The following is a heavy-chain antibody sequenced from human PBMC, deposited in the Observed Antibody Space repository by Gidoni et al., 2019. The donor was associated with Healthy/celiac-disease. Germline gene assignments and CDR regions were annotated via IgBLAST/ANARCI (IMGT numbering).Heavy chain of an antibody. J-gene: IGHJ5*02. V-gene: IGHV3-23*01. CDR1: GVTCSSDA. Sequence: EVQLLESGGGLVQPGGSLRLSCAAHGVTCSSDARRWVRASPGKGLGWVSAISGCGGRTYYAYSVKRRFTISRDNSKNTLYLHMNSLRAEDTAVYSCAKDFSVVVPAAMLPNSGDQYNWFDPWGQGTLVTVSS. CDR2: ISGCGGRT. D-gene: IGHD2-2*01. CDR3: AKDFSVVVPAAMLPNSGDQYNWFDP.